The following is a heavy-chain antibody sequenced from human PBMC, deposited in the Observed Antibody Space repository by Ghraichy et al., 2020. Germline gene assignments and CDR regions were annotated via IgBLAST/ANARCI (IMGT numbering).Heavy chain of an antibody. CDR3: ARDGGIVGATPDAFDL. Sequence: LSLTCEASGFTFGDYAMSWVRQAPGKGLEWVSGINWNGGSTGYVASVKGRLTISRDNAKNSLYLQMKSLRAEDTALDYCARDGGIVGATPDAFDLWGQGTMVTVSS. D-gene: IGHD1-26*01. CDR1: GFTFGDYA. CDR2: INWNGGST. V-gene: IGHV3-20*04. J-gene: IGHJ3*01.